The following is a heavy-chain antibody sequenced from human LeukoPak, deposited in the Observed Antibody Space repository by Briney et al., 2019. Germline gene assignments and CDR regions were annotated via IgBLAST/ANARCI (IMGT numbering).Heavy chain of an antibody. D-gene: IGHD1-26*01. Sequence: GGSLRLSCAASGFTFSSSAMTWVRQAPGQGLEWVSAISDSGGDSIYTDSVKGRFTISGDNSKNTLYLEMNTLRAEDTAAYYCTKGGSYAPLDSWGQGTLVTVSS. CDR2: ISDSGGDS. CDR1: GFTFSSSA. J-gene: IGHJ4*02. CDR3: TKGGSYAPLDS. V-gene: IGHV3-23*01.